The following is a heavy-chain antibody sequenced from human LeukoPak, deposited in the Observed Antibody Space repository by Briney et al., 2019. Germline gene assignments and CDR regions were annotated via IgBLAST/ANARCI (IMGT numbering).Heavy chain of an antibody. J-gene: IGHJ6*02. CDR1: GFTFSSYW. V-gene: IGHV3-74*01. CDR2: INSDGSST. D-gene: IGHD2/OR15-2a*01. Sequence: GGSLRLSCAASGFTFSSYWMHWVRHAPGKGLVWVSRINSDGSSTSYADSVKGRFTISRDNAKNTLYLQMNSLRAEDTAVYYCASYLTSIPSGMDVWGQGTTVTVSS. CDR3: ASYLTSIPSGMDV.